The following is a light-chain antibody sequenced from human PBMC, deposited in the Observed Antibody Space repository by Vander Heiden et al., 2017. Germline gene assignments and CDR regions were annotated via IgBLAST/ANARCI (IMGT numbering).Light chain of an antibody. Sequence: QSVLTQPPSASGTPGQRVTISCSGRSPNIGSNYVYWYQQLPGTAPKLLIYRNNQRPSGVPNRFSGSKSGTSASLAISGLRSEDEADYYCAAWDDSLSGLWVFGGGTKLTVL. V-gene: IGLV1-47*01. CDR3: AAWDDSLSGLWV. J-gene: IGLJ3*02. CDR2: RNN. CDR1: SPNIGSNY.